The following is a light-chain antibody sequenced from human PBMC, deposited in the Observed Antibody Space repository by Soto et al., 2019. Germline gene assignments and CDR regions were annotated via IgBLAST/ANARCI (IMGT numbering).Light chain of an antibody. V-gene: IGKV1-27*01. CDR3: HKYNSVPLT. J-gene: IGKJ4*01. CDR1: QGISNH. Sequence: DIQMTQSPSSLSASVGDRVTITCRASQGISNHLAWYQQRPGKVPKLLIYAASTLQSGVPSRFSGSGSGTDFTLTIISLQPEDIATYYCHKYNSVPLTFGGGTKVEIK. CDR2: AAS.